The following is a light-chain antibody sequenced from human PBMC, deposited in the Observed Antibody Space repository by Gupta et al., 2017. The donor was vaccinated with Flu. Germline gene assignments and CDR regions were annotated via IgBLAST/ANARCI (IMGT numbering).Light chain of an antibody. CDR1: QVIRSY. Sequence: DIQLTQSPSFLSTSVGDRVTITCRASQVIRSYLAWYQLKPGKAPKLLIYGSSTLQSGVPSRFSGSGYGTEFTLTISSRQPEDFAPYYCQHPNNYPPHTFGQGTPVEIK. CDR3: QHPNNYPPHT. CDR2: GSS. V-gene: IGKV1-9*01. J-gene: IGKJ5*01.